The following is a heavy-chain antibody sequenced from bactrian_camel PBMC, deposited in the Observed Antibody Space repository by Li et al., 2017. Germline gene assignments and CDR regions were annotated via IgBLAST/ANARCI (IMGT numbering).Heavy chain of an antibody. CDR3: AADSGGFDCYGATLGLGKRGHAAYNY. D-gene: IGHD3*01. Sequence: HVQLVESGGGSVQTGGSLRLSCAASGYTGSRYCMGWFRQGPGKEREGIATISTDASSFYYSDAVKGRFTISQDNAKNTLYLQMNSLKPEDTAMYTCAADSGGFDCYGATLGLGKRGHAAYNYWGRGTQVTVS. CDR1: GYTGSRYC. V-gene: IGHV3S1*01. CDR2: ISTDASSF. J-gene: IGHJ4*01.